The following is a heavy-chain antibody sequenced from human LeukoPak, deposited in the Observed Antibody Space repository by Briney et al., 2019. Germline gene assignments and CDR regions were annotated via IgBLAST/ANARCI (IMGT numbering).Heavy chain of an antibody. V-gene: IGHV3-23*01. Sequence: GGSLRLSCAASGFTFSSYAMSWVRQAPGKGLEWVSAISGSGGSTYYADSVKGRFTISRDNSKNTLYLQTNSLRAEDTAVYCCAKDRAILTNWFDPWGQGTLVTVSS. D-gene: IGHD3-9*01. J-gene: IGHJ5*02. CDR3: AKDRAILTNWFDP. CDR1: GFTFSSYA. CDR2: ISGSGGST.